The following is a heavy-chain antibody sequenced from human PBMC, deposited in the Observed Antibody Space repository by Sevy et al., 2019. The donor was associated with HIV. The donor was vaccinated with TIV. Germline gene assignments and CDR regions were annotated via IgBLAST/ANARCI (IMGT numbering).Heavy chain of an antibody. J-gene: IGHJ4*02. Sequence: GGSLRLSCAGSGFTFSRFAIYWVRQAPGKGLEWVAVMSHDGSNNYYTDSVKGRFIMFRDNSKNTLSLQMNSLKSEDTAVYYCAREVDCSGGICYGVDFWGQGTLVTVSS. D-gene: IGHD2-15*01. CDR2: MSHDGSNN. CDR3: AREVDCSGGICYGVDF. V-gene: IGHV3-30-3*01. CDR1: GFTFSRFA.